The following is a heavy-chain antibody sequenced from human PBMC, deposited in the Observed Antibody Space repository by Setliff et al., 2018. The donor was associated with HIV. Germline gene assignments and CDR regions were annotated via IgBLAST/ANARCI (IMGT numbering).Heavy chain of an antibody. D-gene: IGHD6-19*01. V-gene: IGHV4-4*09. CDR3: EVAGQ. Sequence: SETLSLTCTVSGGSISSYYWSWIRQPPGKGLEWLGHIYSSGSTNFNPSLKSRVTISLDTSKNQFSLKLSSLTAADTAVYYCEVAGQWGQGTLVTVSS. CDR1: GGSISSYY. CDR2: IYSSGST. J-gene: IGHJ4*02.